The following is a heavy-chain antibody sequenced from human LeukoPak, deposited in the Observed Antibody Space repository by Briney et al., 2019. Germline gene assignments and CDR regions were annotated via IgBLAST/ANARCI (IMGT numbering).Heavy chain of an antibody. CDR2: IKSKTDGGTT. J-gene: IGHJ4*02. CDR3: TTDPNYYDSSGYYSYPPDY. Sequence: GGSLRLSCAASGFTFSNAWMSWVRQAPGKGLEGVGRIKSKTDGGTTDYAAPVRGRFTISRDDSKNTLYLQMNSLKTEDTAVYYCTTDPNYYDSSGYYSYPPDYWGQGTLVTVSS. CDR1: GFTFSNAW. V-gene: IGHV3-15*01. D-gene: IGHD3-22*01.